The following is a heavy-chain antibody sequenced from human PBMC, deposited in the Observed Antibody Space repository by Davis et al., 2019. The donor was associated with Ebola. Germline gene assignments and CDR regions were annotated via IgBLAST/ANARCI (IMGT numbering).Heavy chain of an antibody. CDR3: ARQPYGSGDIFYYYAMDV. CDR2: MSPNSGDT. D-gene: IGHD3-10*01. V-gene: IGHV1-8*02. J-gene: IGHJ6*02. Sequence: ASVKVSCKASGYTFTGYYIHWVRQATGQGLEWMGWMSPNSGDTAYAQKFQGRLTVTRNTSISTTYMELSSLRSEDTAVYYCARQPYGSGDIFYYYAMDVWGQGTTVTVSS. CDR1: GYTFTGYY.